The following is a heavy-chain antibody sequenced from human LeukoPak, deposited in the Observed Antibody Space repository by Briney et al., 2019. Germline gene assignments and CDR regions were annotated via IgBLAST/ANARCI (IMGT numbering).Heavy chain of an antibody. CDR2: VSHSGSA. Sequence: PSETLSLTCTVSGGSISSYYWSWLRQPPGKGLEWICYVSHSGSAEYNPSLKGRVTISMDTSKNQFSLKVSSVTAADAARYYCARNSVAVAENFYFGMDFWGQGTTVAVS. V-gene: IGHV4-59*01. J-gene: IGHJ6*02. CDR1: GGSISSYY. D-gene: IGHD2-15*01. CDR3: ARNSVAVAENFYFGMDF.